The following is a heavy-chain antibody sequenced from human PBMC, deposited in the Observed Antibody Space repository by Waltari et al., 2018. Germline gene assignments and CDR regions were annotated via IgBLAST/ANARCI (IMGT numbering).Heavy chain of an antibody. Sequence: EVQLVESGGDLIQPGGSLRLPCAASGFPVVRYYTRWVRQAPGKGLEWVSLIYSGGSTFYADSVKGRFTISRDNTKNTLHLQMNSLRAEDTAVYYCARGLQYSNTWSREGYFYALDVWGQGTTVTVSS. CDR3: ARGLQYSNTWSREGYFYALDV. J-gene: IGHJ6*02. CDR1: GFPVVRYY. D-gene: IGHD6-13*01. V-gene: IGHV3-53*01. CDR2: IYSGGST.